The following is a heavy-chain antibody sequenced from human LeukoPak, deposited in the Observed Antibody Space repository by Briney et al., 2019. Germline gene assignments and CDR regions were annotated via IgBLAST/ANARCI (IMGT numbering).Heavy chain of an antibody. V-gene: IGHV4-31*03. CDR1: GGSISGGGYY. CDR3: ARDRSDSSGYYALTY. D-gene: IGHD3-22*01. J-gene: IGHJ4*02. CDR2: ISYSGST. Sequence: SQTLSLTCTVSGGSISGGGYYWRWIRQHAGKGLEWHGYISYSGSTYYNPSLKSRLTISVDTSKNQFSLRLSSVTAADTAVYYCARDRSDSSGYYALTYWGQGSLVTVSS.